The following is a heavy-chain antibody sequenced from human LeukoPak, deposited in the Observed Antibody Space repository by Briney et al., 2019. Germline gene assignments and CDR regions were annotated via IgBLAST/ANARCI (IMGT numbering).Heavy chain of an antibody. CDR2: ISAYNGNT. CDR1: GYTFTSYG. V-gene: IGHV1-18*01. CDR3: ARNYYDILTGYYRLDP. D-gene: IGHD3-9*01. J-gene: IGHJ5*02. Sequence: GASVKVSCKASGYTFTSYGISWVRQAPGQGLEWMGWISAYNGNTNYAQKLQGRVTITADKSTSTAYMELSSLRSEDTAVYYCARNYYDILTGYYRLDPWGQGTLVTVSS.